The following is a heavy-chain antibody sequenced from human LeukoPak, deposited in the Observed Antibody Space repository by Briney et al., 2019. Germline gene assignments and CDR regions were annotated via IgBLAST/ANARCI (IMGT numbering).Heavy chain of an antibody. CDR2: MNPNSGNT. D-gene: IGHD3-22*01. CDR3: VRRGPITTGATVFDC. J-gene: IGHJ4*01. V-gene: IGHV1-8*01. Sequence: GASVKDSCKASGYTFTSYDFNWVRQATGHGLEWMGWMNPNSGNTGYAQRVQGRVTMTRETSINTAYMKRNSLTSDDTAVYFCVRRGPITTGATVFDCCGEASPVTASS. CDR1: GYTFTSYD.